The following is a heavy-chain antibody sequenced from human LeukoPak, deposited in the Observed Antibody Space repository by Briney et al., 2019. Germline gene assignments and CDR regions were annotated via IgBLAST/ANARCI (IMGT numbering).Heavy chain of an antibody. D-gene: IGHD3-16*02. V-gene: IGHV3-7*01. CDR2: IKQGGSEK. CDR3: ARVPRYDYVWGSYRHIDY. CDR1: GFTFSSYA. J-gene: IGHJ4*02. Sequence: GGSLRLSCAASGFTFSSYAMSWVRQAPGKGLEWVANIKQGGSEKYYVDSVKGRFTISRDNAKNSLYLQMNSLRAEDTAVYYCARVPRYDYVWGSYRHIDYWGQGTLVTVSS.